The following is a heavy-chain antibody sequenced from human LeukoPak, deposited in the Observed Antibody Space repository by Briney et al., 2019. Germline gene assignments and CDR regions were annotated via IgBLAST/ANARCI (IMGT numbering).Heavy chain of an antibody. CDR2: IDTGTSTI. J-gene: IGHJ4*02. D-gene: IGHD1-26*01. CDR3: ARDGVAELMSALDY. Sequence: QTGGSLRLSCAASGFTFSTYSMNWVRQAPGKGLEWVSYIDTGTSTIYYADSLKGRFTISRDNAKNSLYLQMNSLRAEDTAVYYCARDGVAELMSALDYWGRESWSPSPQ. CDR1: GFTFSTYS. V-gene: IGHV3-48*01.